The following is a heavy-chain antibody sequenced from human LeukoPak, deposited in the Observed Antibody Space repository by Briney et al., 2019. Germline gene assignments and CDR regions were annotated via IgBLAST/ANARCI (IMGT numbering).Heavy chain of an antibody. V-gene: IGHV4-59*08. CDR2: IYYTGIT. Sequence: ASETLSLTCTVSGGSMNSYYWTWIRQPPGKGLEWIGSIYYTGITTDNLSLQSRVTLSVDTSKNQFSLMLTSVTAADTAVYYCAGSPEYCSGGNCYRFDHWGQGTLVTVSS. J-gene: IGHJ4*02. CDR1: GGSMNSYY. CDR3: AGSPEYCSGGNCYRFDH. D-gene: IGHD2-15*01.